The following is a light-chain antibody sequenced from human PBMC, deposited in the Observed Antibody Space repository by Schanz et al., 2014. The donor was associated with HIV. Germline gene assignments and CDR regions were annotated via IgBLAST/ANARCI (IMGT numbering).Light chain of an antibody. J-gene: IGLJ1*01. V-gene: IGLV2-14*02. Sequence: QSALTQPASVSGSPGQSITISCTGTSSDVGSYNLVSWYQQYPGKAPKLMIYDVSNRPSGVSNRFSGSKSGNTASLTISGLQADDEADYYCSSYTTSSTLDVFGTGTKLTVL. CDR1: SSDVGSYNL. CDR3: SSYTTSSTLDV. CDR2: DVS.